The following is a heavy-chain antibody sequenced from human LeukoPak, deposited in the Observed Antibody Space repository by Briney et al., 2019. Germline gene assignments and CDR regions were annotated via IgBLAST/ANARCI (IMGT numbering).Heavy chain of an antibody. CDR2: IYYSGST. V-gene: IGHV4-59*08. D-gene: IGHD5-24*01. Sequence: KASETLSLTCTVSGGSMSSYYWSWIRQPPGKGLEWIGYIYYSGSTKYNPSLKSRVTISVDTSKNQFSLKLRSVTAADTAVYYCARGARAGYNLEPFDYWGQGTLVTVSS. CDR3: ARGARAGYNLEPFDY. J-gene: IGHJ4*02. CDR1: GGSMSSYY.